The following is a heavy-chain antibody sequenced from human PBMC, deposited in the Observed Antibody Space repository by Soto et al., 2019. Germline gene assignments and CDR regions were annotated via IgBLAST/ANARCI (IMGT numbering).Heavy chain of an antibody. CDR1: GYTFTDYY. J-gene: IGHJ4*02. CDR3: ARVGWDGSGLDS. V-gene: IGHV1-2*02. D-gene: IGHD3-10*01. Sequence: QVQLVQSGAEVKKPGASVRVSCKASGYTFTDYYVHWVRQAPGQGLEWMGWINPKSGDTSYPQKFQGRVTMTRDTSISSAFMDLRSLRSDDTAVYYCARVGWDGSGLDSWGQGTLLIVSS. CDR2: INPKSGDT.